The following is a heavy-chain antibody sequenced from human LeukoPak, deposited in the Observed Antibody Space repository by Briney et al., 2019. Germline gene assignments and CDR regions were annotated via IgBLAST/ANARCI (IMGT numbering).Heavy chain of an antibody. CDR1: GFSFSSYG. V-gene: IGHV3-23*01. Sequence: GGFLRLSCAASGFSFSSYGMSWVRQAPGKGLEWVSAISGSGGSTYYADSVKGRFTISRDNSKNTLYLQMNSLRAEDTAVYYCASQQQLVLLDWFDPWGQGTLVTVSS. CDR3: ASQQQLVLLDWFDP. D-gene: IGHD6-13*01. J-gene: IGHJ5*02. CDR2: ISGSGGST.